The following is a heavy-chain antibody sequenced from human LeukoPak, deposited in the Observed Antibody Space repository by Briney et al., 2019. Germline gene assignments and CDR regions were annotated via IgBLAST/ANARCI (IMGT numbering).Heavy chain of an antibody. CDR2: IYYSGST. D-gene: IGHD7-27*01. CDR1: GGSISSYY. J-gene: IGHJ3*02. V-gene: IGHV4-59*01. CDR3: ARISILSGEHDAFDI. Sequence: SETLSLTCTVSGGSISSYYLSWIRQPPGKGLEWVGYIYYSGSTNYNPSLKSRVTISVDTSKNQFSLKLSSVTAADTAVYYFARISILSGEHDAFDIWGQGTMVTVSS.